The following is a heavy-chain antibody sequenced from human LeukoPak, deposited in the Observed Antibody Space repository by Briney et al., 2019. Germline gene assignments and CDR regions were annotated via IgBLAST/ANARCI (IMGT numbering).Heavy chain of an antibody. V-gene: IGHV3-23*01. CDR3: AKVVGYTSSWYFDY. Sequence: HPGGSLRLSCAASGFTFSSYGMSWVRQAPGKGLEWVSGISSSGGGTYYADSVKGRFTISRDNSKNTLYLQMNSLRGEDTAVYYCAKVVGYTSSWYFDYWGQGTLVTVSS. D-gene: IGHD6-13*01. J-gene: IGHJ4*02. CDR2: ISSSGGGT. CDR1: GFTFSSYG.